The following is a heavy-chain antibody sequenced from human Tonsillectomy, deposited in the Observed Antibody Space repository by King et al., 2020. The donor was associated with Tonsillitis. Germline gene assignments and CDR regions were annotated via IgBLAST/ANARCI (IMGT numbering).Heavy chain of an antibody. Sequence: QLQESGPGLVKPSETLSLTCTVSGGSISSSSYYWGWIRQPPGQGLEWIGSIYYSGSTYYNPSLKSRVTISVDTSKNQFSLKLSSVTAAHTAVYYWARGVADYYGSGRQIDYWGQGTLVTVSS. J-gene: IGHJ4*02. V-gene: IGHV4-39*07. CDR2: IYYSGST. CDR1: GGSISSSSYY. D-gene: IGHD3-10*01. CDR3: ARGVADYYGSGRQIDY.